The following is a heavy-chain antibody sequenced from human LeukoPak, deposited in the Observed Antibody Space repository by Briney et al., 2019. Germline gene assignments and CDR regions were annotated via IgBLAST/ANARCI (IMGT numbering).Heavy chain of an antibody. D-gene: IGHD6-13*01. Sequence: SETLSLTCAVYGGSFSGYYWSWIRQPPGKGLEWIGEINHGGSTNYNPSLKSRVTISVDTSQNQFSLRLSSVTAADTAVYYCARGRYVTTRGGAAAGFLDYWGQGTLVTVST. V-gene: IGHV4-34*01. CDR2: INHGGST. CDR1: GGSFSGYY. CDR3: ARGRYVTTRGGAAAGFLDY. J-gene: IGHJ4*02.